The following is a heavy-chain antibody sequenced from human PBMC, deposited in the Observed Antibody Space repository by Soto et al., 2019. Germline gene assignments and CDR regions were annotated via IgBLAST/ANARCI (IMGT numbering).Heavy chain of an antibody. J-gene: IGHJ4*02. D-gene: IGHD4-17*01. CDR2: IIPIFGTA. CDR1: EGTFSSYA. V-gene: IGHV1-69*01. CDR3: AIGDDYGDYGHFDY. Sequence: QVQLVQSGAEVKKPGSSVKVSCKASEGTFSSYAISWVRQAPGQGLEWMGGIIPIFGTANYAQKFQGRVTITADESTSTAYMELSSMRAEDTSVYYCAIGDDYGDYGHFDYCGQGTLVTVSS.